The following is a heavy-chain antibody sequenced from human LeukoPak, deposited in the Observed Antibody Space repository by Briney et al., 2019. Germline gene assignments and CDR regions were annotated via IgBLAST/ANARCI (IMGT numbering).Heavy chain of an antibody. J-gene: IGHJ4*02. CDR1: GGSISSSSYY. CDR2: IYYSGST. D-gene: IGHD3-10*01. V-gene: IGHV4-39*07. CDR3: ARARVWFGEFDY. Sequence: PSETLSLTCTVSGGSISSSSYYWGWIRQPPGKGLEWIGSIYYSGSTYYNPSLKSRVTISVDTSKNQFSLKLSSVTAADTAVYYCARARVWFGEFDYWSQGTLVTVSS.